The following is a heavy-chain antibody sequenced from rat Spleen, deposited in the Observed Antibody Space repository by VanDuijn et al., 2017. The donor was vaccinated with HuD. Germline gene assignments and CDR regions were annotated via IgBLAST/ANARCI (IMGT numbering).Heavy chain of an antibody. J-gene: IGHJ3*01. CDR1: GYSITNNY. Sequence: EVQLQESGPGLVKPSQSLSLTCSVTGYSITNNYWGWIRKFPGNKLEWMGYIDSAGSTNYNPSLKSRISITRDTSKNQFFLQVKSVTNEDTATYYCARGYYDGTQGFAYWGQGTLVTVSS. CDR3: ARGYYDGTQGFAY. D-gene: IGHD1-12*02. CDR2: IDSAGST. V-gene: IGHV3-3*01.